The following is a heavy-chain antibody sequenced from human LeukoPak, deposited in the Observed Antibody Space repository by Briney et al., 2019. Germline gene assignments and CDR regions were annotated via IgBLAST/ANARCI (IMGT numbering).Heavy chain of an antibody. CDR3: ASAPRYSSSWPYNWFDP. D-gene: IGHD6-13*01. CDR2: IIPIFGTA. CDR1: GGTFGSYA. Sequence: GSSVKVSCKASGGTFGSYAISWVRQAPGQGLEWMGGIIPIFGTANYAQKFQGRVTITADESTSTAYMELSSLRSEDTAVYFCASAPRYSSSWPYNWFDPWGQGTLVTVSS. V-gene: IGHV1-69*01. J-gene: IGHJ5*02.